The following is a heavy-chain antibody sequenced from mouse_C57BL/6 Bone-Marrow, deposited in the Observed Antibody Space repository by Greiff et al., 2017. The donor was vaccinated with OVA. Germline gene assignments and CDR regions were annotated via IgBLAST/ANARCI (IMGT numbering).Heavy chain of an antibody. D-gene: IGHD1-1*01. Sequence: LVESGAELVKPGASVKISCKASGYTFTDYYINWVKQRPGQGLEWIGKIGPGSGSTYYNEKFKGKATLTADKASSTAYMQLSSLTSEDSAVYFCARSLNYYGSSWYFDVWGTGTTVTVAS. V-gene: IGHV1-77*01. J-gene: IGHJ1*03. CDR2: IGPGSGST. CDR1: GYTFTDYY. CDR3: ARSLNYYGSSWYFDV.